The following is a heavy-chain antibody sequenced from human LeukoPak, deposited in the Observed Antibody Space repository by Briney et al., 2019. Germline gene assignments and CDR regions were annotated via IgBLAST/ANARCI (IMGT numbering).Heavy chain of an antibody. D-gene: IGHD3-10*01. V-gene: IGHV4-38-2*02. CDR2: VYYSGST. J-gene: IGHJ4*02. CDR3: ARNSSSGYFDY. CDR1: GSSISSGDY. Sequence: PSETLSLTCIVSGSSISSGDYWGWLRQSPGKGLEWLASVYYSGSTHYNPSLRSRLTILVDTSKNQFSLKMRSVTAADTAAYYCARNSSSGYFDYWGQGILVTVSS.